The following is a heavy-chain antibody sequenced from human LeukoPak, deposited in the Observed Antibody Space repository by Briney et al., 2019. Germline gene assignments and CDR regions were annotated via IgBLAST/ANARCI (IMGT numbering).Heavy chain of an antibody. CDR2: IAPNGDRT. CDR3: ARDEDWGPDY. V-gene: IGHV1-2*02. CDR1: GGTFSSYA. D-gene: IGHD7-27*01. Sequence: GASVKVSCKASGGTFSSYAISWVRQAPGQGLEWMGWIAPNGDRTYYAQNFLGRLTVTRDTSINTVYMELNSLTSGDTAVYYCARDEDWGPDYWGQGTLVTISS. J-gene: IGHJ4*02.